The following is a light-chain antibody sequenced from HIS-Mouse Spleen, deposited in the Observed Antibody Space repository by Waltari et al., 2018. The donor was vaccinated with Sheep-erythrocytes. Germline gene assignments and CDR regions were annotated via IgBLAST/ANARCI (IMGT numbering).Light chain of an antibody. V-gene: IGLV2-11*01. Sequence: QSALTQPRSVSGSPGQSVTISCTGTSSDVGGYNYVSWYQPQPGKAPKLMIYDVSKRPSWVPGRFSGSKAGNTASLTISGLQAEDEADYYCCSYAGSYNHVFATGTKVTVL. CDR3: CSYAGSYNHV. CDR2: DVS. J-gene: IGLJ1*01. CDR1: SSDVGGYNY.